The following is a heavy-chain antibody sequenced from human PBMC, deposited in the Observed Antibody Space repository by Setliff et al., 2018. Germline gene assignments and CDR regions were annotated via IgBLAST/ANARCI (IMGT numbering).Heavy chain of an antibody. J-gene: IGHJ4*02. CDR2: IYYSGST. CDR3: ARLRGAFDY. CDR1: GGSISSYY. V-gene: IGHV4-59*01. Sequence: SETLSLPCTVSGGSISSYYWSCIRQPPGRRLEWIGYIYYSGSTNYNPSLESRVTISVDTSKNQFSLSLNSATAADTAVYYCARLRGAFDYWGQGTLVTVSS. D-gene: IGHD3-16*01.